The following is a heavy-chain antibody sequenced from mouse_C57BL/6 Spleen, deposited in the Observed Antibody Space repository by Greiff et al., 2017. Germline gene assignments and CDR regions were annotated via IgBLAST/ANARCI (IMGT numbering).Heavy chain of an antibody. V-gene: IGHV1-69*01. CDR1: GYTFTSYW. J-gene: IGHJ4*01. CDR3: ARGYYYGSSPFYYAMDY. D-gene: IGHD1-1*01. CDR2: IDPSDSYT. Sequence: QVQLQQPGAELVMPGASVKLSCKASGYTFTSYWMHWVKQRPGQGLEWIGEIDPSDSYTNYNQKFKGKSTLTVDKSSSTAYMQLSSLTSEDSAVYYCARGYYYGSSPFYYAMDYWGQGTSVTVSS.